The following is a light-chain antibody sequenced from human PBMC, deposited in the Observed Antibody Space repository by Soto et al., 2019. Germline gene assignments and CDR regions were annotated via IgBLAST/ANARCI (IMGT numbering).Light chain of an antibody. CDR2: RNN. CDR1: SSNIGSNY. V-gene: IGLV1-47*01. Sequence: QSVLTQPPSASGTPGQRVTISCSGSSSNIGSNYVYWYQQLPGTAPKLLIYRNNQRPSGVPDRFSGSKSGTSASLAISGLRSEDEADYCCAAWDDSLSGCYVFGTGTKLTVL. J-gene: IGLJ1*01. CDR3: AAWDDSLSGCYV.